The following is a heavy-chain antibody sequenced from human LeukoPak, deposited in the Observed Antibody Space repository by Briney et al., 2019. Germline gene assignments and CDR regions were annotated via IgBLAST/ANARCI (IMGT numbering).Heavy chain of an antibody. CDR2: IIPILGIA. D-gene: IGHD3-3*01. CDR1: GGTFSSYA. Sequence: GASVKVSCKASGGTFSSYAISWVRQAPGQGLEWMGRIIPILGIANYAQKFQGRVTITADKSTSTAYMELSSLRSGDTAVYYCARVAPPGGDFWSGYLDYWGQGTLVTVSS. J-gene: IGHJ4*02. CDR3: ARVAPPGGDFWSGYLDY. V-gene: IGHV1-69*04.